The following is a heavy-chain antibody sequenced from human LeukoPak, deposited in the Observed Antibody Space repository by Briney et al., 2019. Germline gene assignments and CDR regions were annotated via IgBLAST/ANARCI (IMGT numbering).Heavy chain of an antibody. CDR2: ISSDDTA. CDR1: GFTFGTHS. CDR3: AKTYRYYDFWSGYYSTYYFDY. J-gene: IGHJ4*02. Sequence: GGSLRLSCLASGFTFGTHSMSWVRQGPGKALEWLSAISSDDTAYYADSVKGRFIVSRDNSKNTLYLQMNSLRAEDTAVYYCAKTYRYYDFWSGYYSTYYFDYWGQGTLVTVSS. V-gene: IGHV3-23*01. D-gene: IGHD3-3*01.